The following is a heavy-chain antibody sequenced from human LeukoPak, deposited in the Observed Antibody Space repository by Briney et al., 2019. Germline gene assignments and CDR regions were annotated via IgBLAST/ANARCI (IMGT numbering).Heavy chain of an antibody. CDR2: LYSAGAT. Sequence: PGGSLRLSCAVSGFAVNDNYMTWVRQAPGRGLEWVSILYSAGATYYTDSVRGRFSIARDGSKNELFLQMNSVREEDTAVYYCASGALGVRKFYSDPFHNWGQGTLVTVSS. V-gene: IGHV3-53*01. CDR3: ASGALGVRKFYSDPFHN. D-gene: IGHD2-15*01. J-gene: IGHJ4*02. CDR1: GFAVNDNY.